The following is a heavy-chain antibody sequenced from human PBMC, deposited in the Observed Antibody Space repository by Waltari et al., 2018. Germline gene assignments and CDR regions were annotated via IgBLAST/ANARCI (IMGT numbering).Heavy chain of an antibody. V-gene: IGHV4-39*07. CDR3: ARDSWLYSSRSFDY. CDR2: IYYSGRT. CDR1: GGSISSSSYY. D-gene: IGHD6-13*01. J-gene: IGHJ4*02. Sequence: QLQLQESGPGLVKPSETLSLTCTVSGGSISSSSYYWGWIRQPPGKGLEWIGSIYYSGRTYYTPSLKSRVTISVDTSKNQFSLKLSSVTAADTAVYYCARDSWLYSSRSFDYWGQGTLVTVSS.